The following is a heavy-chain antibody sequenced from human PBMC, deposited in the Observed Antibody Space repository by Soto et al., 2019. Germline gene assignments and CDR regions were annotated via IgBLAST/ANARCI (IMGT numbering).Heavy chain of an antibody. CDR2: INYSGST. V-gene: IGHV4-39*07. J-gene: IGHJ4*02. CDR3: ARGRGYSSGSYGY. CDR1: GGYISSSSYY. D-gene: IGHD6-19*01. Sequence: SETLSLTCTVSGGYISSSSYYWGWIRQPPGKGLEWIGEINYSGSTYYNPSLKSRVTISVDTSKNQFSLKLSSVTAADTAVYYCARGRGYSSGSYGYWGQGTLVTVSS.